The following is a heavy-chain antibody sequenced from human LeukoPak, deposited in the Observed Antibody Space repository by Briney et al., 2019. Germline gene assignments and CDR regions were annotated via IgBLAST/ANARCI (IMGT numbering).Heavy chain of an antibody. D-gene: IGHD3-22*01. CDR2: INAGNGNT. CDR3: ARARYYDSSGYRETGGYYFDY. V-gene: IGHV1-3*01. CDR1: GYTFTSYA. Sequence: GASVKVSCKASGYTFTSYAMHWVRQAPGQRLEWMGWINAGNGNTKYSQKFQGRVTITRDTSASTAYMELSSLRSEDTAVYYCARARYYDSSGYRETGGYYFDYWGQGTLVTVSS. J-gene: IGHJ4*02.